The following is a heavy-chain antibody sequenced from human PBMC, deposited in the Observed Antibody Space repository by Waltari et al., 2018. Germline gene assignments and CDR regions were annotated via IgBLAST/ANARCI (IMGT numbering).Heavy chain of an antibody. CDR2: ISWDGGST. J-gene: IGHJ4*02. CDR3: AKDKGERPRYYFDY. Sequence: EVQLVESGGVVLQPGGSLRLSGAASGFTFDVYAMHWFRQAPGKGLEWVSLISWDGGSTYYADSVKGRFTISRDNSKNSLYLQMNSLRAEDTALYYCAKDKGERPRYYFDYWGQGTLVTVSS. CDR1: GFTFDVYA. V-gene: IGHV3-43D*04. D-gene: IGHD1-1*01.